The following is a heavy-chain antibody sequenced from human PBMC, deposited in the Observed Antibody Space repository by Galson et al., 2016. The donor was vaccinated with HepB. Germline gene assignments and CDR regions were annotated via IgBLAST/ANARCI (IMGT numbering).Heavy chain of an antibody. CDR2: ISAYNGNT. V-gene: IGHV1-18*01. J-gene: IGHJ4*02. Sequence: SVRVSCKASGYTFASYGISWVRQAPGQGLEWIGWISAYNGNTNYAQKLQGRVTMTTDTSKSTAYMELRSLRSDDTAVYYCARDSLVAVFDYWGQGTLVTVSS. D-gene: IGHD2-8*02. CDR1: GYTFASYG. CDR3: ARDSLVAVFDY.